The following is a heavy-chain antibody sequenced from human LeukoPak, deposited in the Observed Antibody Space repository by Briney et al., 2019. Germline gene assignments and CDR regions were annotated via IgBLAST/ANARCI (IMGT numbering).Heavy chain of an antibody. CDR2: IYYSGST. Sequence: SETLSLTCTVSGGSVSSGSYYWSWIRQPPGKGLEWIGYIYYSGSTNYNPSLKSRVTISVDTSKNQFSLKLSSVTAADTAVYYCARSGSYSGVLDYWGQGTLVTVSS. J-gene: IGHJ4*02. CDR1: GGSVSSGSYY. D-gene: IGHD1-26*01. CDR3: ARSGSYSGVLDY. V-gene: IGHV4-61*01.